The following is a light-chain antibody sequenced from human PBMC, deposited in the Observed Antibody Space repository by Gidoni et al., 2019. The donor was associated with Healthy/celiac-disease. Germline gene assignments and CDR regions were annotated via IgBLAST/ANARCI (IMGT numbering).Light chain of an antibody. J-gene: IGKJ2*01. CDR3: QQSYSTPYT. CDR1: QSISSF. CDR2: AAS. Sequence: DIQMTQSPSSLSASVGDRVTITCRASQSISSFLNWYQQKPGKAPKLLIYAASSLQSGVPSGFSGSGSGTDFTLTISSLQPEDFATYYCQQSYSTPYTFXQGTKLEI. V-gene: IGKV1-39*01.